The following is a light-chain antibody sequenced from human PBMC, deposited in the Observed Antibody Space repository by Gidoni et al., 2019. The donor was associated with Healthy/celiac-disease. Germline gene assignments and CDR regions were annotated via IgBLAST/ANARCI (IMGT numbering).Light chain of an antibody. J-gene: IGKJ3*01. CDR1: QSVSSSY. CDR2: GAS. Sequence: EIVLTQSPDTLSLSPGERATISCRASQSVSSSYLAWYQQKPGQAPRLLIYGASSRATGIPDRFSGSGSGADFTLTISRLEPEDFAVYYCQQYGSSPFTFGPGTTVDIK. CDR3: QQYGSSPFT. V-gene: IGKV3-20*01.